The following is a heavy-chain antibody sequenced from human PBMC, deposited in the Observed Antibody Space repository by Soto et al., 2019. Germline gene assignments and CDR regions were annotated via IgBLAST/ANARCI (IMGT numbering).Heavy chain of an antibody. Sequence: QLQLQESGSGLVKPSQTLSLTCAVSGGSISSGGYSWSWIRQPPGKGLEWIGYIYHSGSTYYNPSLKRRVTISVDRSNNPFSLKLSSGTAADTAVYYCAGGRGGYCSGGSCSPFDYWGQGTLVTVSS. CDR1: GGSISSGGYS. V-gene: IGHV4-30-2*01. CDR3: AGGRGGYCSGGSCSPFDY. J-gene: IGHJ4*02. CDR2: IYHSGST. D-gene: IGHD2-15*01.